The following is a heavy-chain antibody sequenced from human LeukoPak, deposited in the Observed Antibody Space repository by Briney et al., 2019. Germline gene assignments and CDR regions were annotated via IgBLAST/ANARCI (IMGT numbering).Heavy chain of an antibody. D-gene: IGHD3-10*01. CDR1: GGSISSYY. J-gene: IGHJ5*02. Sequence: SETLSLTCTVSGGSISSYYWSWIRQPPGKGLVWIGYIHYSGSTHYNPSLKSRVSISVDTSKNQFSLKLSSVTAADTAVYYCAREHSEGVINWFDPWGQGTLVTVSS. CDR2: IHYSGST. CDR3: AREHSEGVINWFDP. V-gene: IGHV4-59*01.